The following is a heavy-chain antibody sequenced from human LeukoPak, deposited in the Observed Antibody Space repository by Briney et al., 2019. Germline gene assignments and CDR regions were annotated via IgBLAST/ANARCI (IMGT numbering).Heavy chain of an antibody. CDR1: GYTFTDYY. Sequence: ASVKVSCKASGYTFTDYYMHWVRQAPGQGLEWMGWINTNTGNPTYAQGFTGRFVFSLDTSVSTAYLQISSLKAEDTAVYYCAAHHDVRGSYWFDPWGQGTLVTVSS. J-gene: IGHJ5*02. CDR2: INTNTGNP. CDR3: AAHHDVRGSYWFDP. D-gene: IGHD1-26*01. V-gene: IGHV7-4-1*02.